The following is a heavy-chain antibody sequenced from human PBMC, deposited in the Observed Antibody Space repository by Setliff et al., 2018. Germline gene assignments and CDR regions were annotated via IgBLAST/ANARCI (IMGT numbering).Heavy chain of an antibody. D-gene: IGHD2-15*01. CDR3: ARSFNGYCSGGSCYSYYYYYYMDV. V-gene: IGHV4-59*11. Sequence: SETLSLTCTVSGGSISSHYWSWIRQPPGKGLEWIGYTYYSGSTNYNPSLKSRVTISVDTSKNQFSLKLGSVTAADTAVYYCARSFNGYCSGGSCYSYYYYYYMDVWGKGTTVTVSS. J-gene: IGHJ6*03. CDR2: TYYSGST. CDR1: GGSISSHY.